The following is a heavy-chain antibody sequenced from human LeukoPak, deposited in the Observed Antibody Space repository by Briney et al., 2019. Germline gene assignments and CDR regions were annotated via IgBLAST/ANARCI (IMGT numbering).Heavy chain of an antibody. CDR2: IKQDGSET. V-gene: IGHV3-7*05. J-gene: IGHJ4*02. D-gene: IGHD7-27*01. Sequence: PGGSLRLSCVASGFTFSTYWMSWVRQAPGKGLQWVANIKQDGSETYYVDSVKGRFTISRDNAKNSLYLQMNSLRAEDTAVYYCARGTNWAFDSWGQGTLVTVSS. CDR3: ARGTNWAFDS. CDR1: GFTFSTYW.